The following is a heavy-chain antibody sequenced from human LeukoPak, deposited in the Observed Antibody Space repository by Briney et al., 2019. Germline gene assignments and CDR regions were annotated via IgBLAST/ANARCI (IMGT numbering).Heavy chain of an antibody. CDR1: GYTFTGYY. Sequence: ASVKVSCKASGYTFTGYYMHWVRQAPGQGLEWMGWTYPNSGETKYAQKFQGRVTMTRDSSISTAYMELSGLTSDDTAVYYCASVTYSDYSGHDYWGQGTLVTVSS. CDR3: ASVTYSDYSGHDY. J-gene: IGHJ4*02. D-gene: IGHD3-22*01. V-gene: IGHV1-2*02. CDR2: TYPNSGET.